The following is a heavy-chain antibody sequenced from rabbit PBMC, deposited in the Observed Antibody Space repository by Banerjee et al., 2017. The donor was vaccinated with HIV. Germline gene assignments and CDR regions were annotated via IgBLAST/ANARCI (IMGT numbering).Heavy chain of an antibody. J-gene: IGHJ5*01. CDR2: IFTASAGP. V-gene: IGHV1S45*01. CDR1: GFSFSSNYW. D-gene: IGHD4-2*01. Sequence: QEQLEESGGDLVKPEGSLTLTCKASGFSFSSNYWICWVRQASGKGLEWIACIFTASAGPTYSNGAKARFTISKTASTTVTLQNSSLTAADTATYLCARDEHAVIWLDLWGPGTLVTVS. CDR3: ARDEHAVIWLDL.